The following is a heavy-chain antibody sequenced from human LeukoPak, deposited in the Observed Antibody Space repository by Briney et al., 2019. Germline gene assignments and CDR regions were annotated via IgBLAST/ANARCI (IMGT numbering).Heavy chain of an antibody. Sequence: GGSLRLSCAASGFTFSSYAMGWVRQAPGKGLEWVSLIGGSGGSAYYADSVKGRFTISRDNAKNSLSLQMNSLRAEDTAVYYCAKLYCSGGSCYGYHDYWGQGTLVTVSS. V-gene: IGHV3-23*01. CDR3: AKLYCSGGSCYGYHDY. J-gene: IGHJ4*02. CDR1: GFTFSSYA. D-gene: IGHD2-15*01. CDR2: IGGSGGSA.